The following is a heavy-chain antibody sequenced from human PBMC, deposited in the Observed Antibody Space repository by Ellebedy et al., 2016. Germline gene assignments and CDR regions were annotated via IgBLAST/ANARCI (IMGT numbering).Heavy chain of an antibody. V-gene: IGHV6-1*01. CDR3: AREVPSYYYDSSGYYAMYYFDY. Sequence: SQTLSLTCAISGDSVSSNSAAWNWIRQSPSRGLEWLGRTYYRSKWYNDYAVSVKSRITINPDTSKNQFSLQLNSVTPEDTAVYYCAREVPSYYYDSSGYYAMYYFDYWGQGTLVTVSS. CDR2: TYYRSKWYN. D-gene: IGHD3-22*01. CDR1: GDSVSSNSAA. J-gene: IGHJ4*02.